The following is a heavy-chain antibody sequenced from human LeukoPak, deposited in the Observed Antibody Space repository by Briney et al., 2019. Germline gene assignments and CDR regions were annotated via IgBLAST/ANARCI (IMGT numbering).Heavy chain of an antibody. V-gene: IGHV1-46*01. CDR2: ISPSGGST. Sequence: ASVKVSCKAFGYTFTSNYMHWVRQAPGQGPEWMGVISPSGGSTTYAQKFQGRVTLTRDMSTSTDYLELSSLRSEDTAVYYCARGIGIGTVLMVHGNMDVWGKGTTVTVSS. J-gene: IGHJ6*03. CDR1: GYTFTSNY. D-gene: IGHD2-8*01. CDR3: ARGIGIGTVLMVHGNMDV.